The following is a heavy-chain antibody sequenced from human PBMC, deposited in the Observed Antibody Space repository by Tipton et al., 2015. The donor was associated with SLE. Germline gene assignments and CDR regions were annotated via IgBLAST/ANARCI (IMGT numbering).Heavy chain of an antibody. CDR1: GFTFSSYA. D-gene: IGHD2-21*01. V-gene: IGHV3-30-3*01. CDR3: ATPWVGYCGGDCYVSPFDP. J-gene: IGHJ5*02. CDR2: ISYDGSNK. Sequence: SLRLSCAASGFTFSSYAMHWVRQAPGKGLEWVAVISYDGSNKYYADSVKGRFTISRDNSKNTLYLQMNSLRAEDTAVYYCATPWVGYCGGDCYVSPFDPWGQGTLVTVSS.